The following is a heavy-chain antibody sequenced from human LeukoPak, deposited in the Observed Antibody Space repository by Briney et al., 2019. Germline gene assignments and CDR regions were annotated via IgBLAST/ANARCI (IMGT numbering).Heavy chain of an antibody. D-gene: IGHD3-22*01. Sequence: SETLSLTCAVYGESLHGHYWSWIRQSPGKGLEWIGEGGDGGGTKYNPSLKSRVTISADTSKNQFSLKLSSVTAADTAVYYCANHLNYYDRSGYTDAFDVWGQGTMVTVSS. CDR2: GGDGGGT. CDR3: ANHLNYYDRSGYTDAFDV. J-gene: IGHJ3*01. V-gene: IGHV4-34*01. CDR1: GESLHGHY.